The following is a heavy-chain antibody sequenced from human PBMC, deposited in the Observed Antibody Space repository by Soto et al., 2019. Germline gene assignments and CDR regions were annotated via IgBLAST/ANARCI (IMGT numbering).Heavy chain of an antibody. CDR1: GFTFTDAW. Sequence: KPGGSLRLSCTASGFTFTDAWMSWVRQAPGKGLEWVGRIKAKVDGGTADFAAPVKGRFTMSRDDSKNTLYLQLNNLKTEDTAVYYCTTLPLDYWGQGALVTVSS. CDR2: IKAKVDGGTA. V-gene: IGHV3-15*01. J-gene: IGHJ4*02. CDR3: TTLPLDY.